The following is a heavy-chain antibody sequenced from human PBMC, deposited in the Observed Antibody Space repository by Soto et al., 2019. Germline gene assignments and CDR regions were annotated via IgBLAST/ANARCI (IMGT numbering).Heavy chain of an antibody. CDR2: INPHGGST. J-gene: IGHJ5*02. CDR3: ARSSGGNFGIIIEGTNWFAP. D-gene: IGHD1-26*01. Sequence: ASVKVSCKAPRDTFTSYYINWVRQAPGQGLEWRGVINPHGGSTAYAQKFKGRVTLTRDTSASTVYMEVSSLTSEDTAMYYCARSSGGNFGIIIEGTNWFAPGGQGTLVTVSS. CDR1: RDTFTSYY. V-gene: IGHV1-46*01.